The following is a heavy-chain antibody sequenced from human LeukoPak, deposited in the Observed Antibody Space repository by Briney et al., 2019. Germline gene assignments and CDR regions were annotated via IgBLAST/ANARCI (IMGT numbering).Heavy chain of an antibody. CDR3: ARGGLVRGSINSLIAFDV. CDR1: GDSVSRTDAG. CDR2: TYYRSIWYKDDAGWYK. V-gene: IGHV6-1*01. Sequence: SQTLSLTCGISGDSVSRTDAGWSWIRQSPSRGLEWLGRTYYRSIWYKDDAGWYKDDAGSLKSRITINVDPVMNQFSLQLNSVTPEDTALYYCARGGLVRGSINSLIAFDVWGQGIMVTVSS. J-gene: IGHJ3*01. D-gene: IGHD3-10*01.